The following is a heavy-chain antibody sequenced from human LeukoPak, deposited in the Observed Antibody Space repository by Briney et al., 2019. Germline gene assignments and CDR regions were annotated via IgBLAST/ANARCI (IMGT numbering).Heavy chain of an antibody. CDR1: GFTFSSYW. CDR3: AREVYYYYYYYMDV. J-gene: IGHJ6*03. V-gene: IGHV3-7*01. Sequence: GGSLRLSCAASGFTFSSYWMSWVRQAPGKGLEWVASIKQDGSEKYYVDSVKGRFTISRDNAKNSLYLQMNSLRAEDTAVYYCAREVYYYYYYYMDVWGKGTTVTVSS. D-gene: IGHD5/OR15-5a*01. CDR2: IKQDGSEK.